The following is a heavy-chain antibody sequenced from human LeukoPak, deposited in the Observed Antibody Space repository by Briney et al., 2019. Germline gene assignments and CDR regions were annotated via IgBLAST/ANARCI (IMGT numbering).Heavy chain of an antibody. CDR3: ARYPLAAAGTGYYYYGMDV. J-gene: IGHJ6*02. Sequence: GASVKVSCKASGYTFTSYDINWVRQATGQGLEWMGWMNPNSGNTGYAQKFQGRVTMTRNTSISTAYMELSSLRSEDTAVYYCARYPLAAAGTGYYYYGMDVWGQGTTVTVSS. CDR1: GYTFTSYD. V-gene: IGHV1-8*01. CDR2: MNPNSGNT. D-gene: IGHD6-13*01.